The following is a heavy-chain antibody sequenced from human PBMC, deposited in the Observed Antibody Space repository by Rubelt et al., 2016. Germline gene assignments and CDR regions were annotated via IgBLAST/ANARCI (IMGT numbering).Heavy chain of an antibody. CDR2: ISSSSSYI. Sequence: EVLLVESGGGLVKPGGSLRLSCAASGFTFSSYSMNWVRQAPGKGLEWVSSISSSSSYIYYADSVKGRFTISRDHAKNSLYLQMNSLRAEDTAVYYCARDSDYVWGSYRYTGLYFDYWGQGTLVTVSS. V-gene: IGHV3-21*02. CDR1: GFTFSSYS. J-gene: IGHJ4*02. D-gene: IGHD3-16*02. CDR3: ARDSDYVWGSYRYTGLYFDY.